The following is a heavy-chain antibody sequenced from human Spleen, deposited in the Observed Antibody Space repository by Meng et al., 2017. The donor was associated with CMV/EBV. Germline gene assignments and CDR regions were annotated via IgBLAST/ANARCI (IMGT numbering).Heavy chain of an antibody. Sequence: ASVKVSCKASGYTFTGYYMHWVRQAPGQGLEWMGWINPNSGGTNYAQKFQGRVTMTRDTSISTAYMELSRLRSDDTAVYYCASRDGSHSFTVTTDAFDIWGQGTMVTVSS. J-gene: IGHJ3*02. CDR1: GYTFTGYY. CDR2: INPNSGGT. CDR3: ASRDGSHSFTVTTDAFDI. V-gene: IGHV1-2*02. D-gene: IGHD1-26*01.